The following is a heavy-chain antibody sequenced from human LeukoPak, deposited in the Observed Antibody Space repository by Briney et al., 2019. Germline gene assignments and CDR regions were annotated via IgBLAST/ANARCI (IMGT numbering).Heavy chain of an antibody. V-gene: IGHV3-21*01. CDR1: GFTFSSCG. D-gene: IGHD1-14*01. Sequence: GGSLRLSCAASGFTFSSCGFNWVRQVPGKGLEWVSSIGPTGTDRYYADSVRGRFTISRDNAKNSMYLQMDSLRDEDTAVYYCATETIGRHYDYWGQGTLLTVSS. CDR2: IGPTGTDR. J-gene: IGHJ4*02. CDR3: ATETIGRHYDY.